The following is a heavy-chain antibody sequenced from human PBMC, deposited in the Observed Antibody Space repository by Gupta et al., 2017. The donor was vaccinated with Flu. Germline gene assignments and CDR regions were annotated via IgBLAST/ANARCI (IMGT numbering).Heavy chain of an antibody. J-gene: IGHJ4*02. CDR1: GYTFTRYY. CDR2: INPRDGTT. V-gene: IGHV1-46*01. D-gene: IGHD1-1*01. Sequence: QVQLVQSGAEVKKPGASMNLSCKASGYTFTRYYLHWVRQAPGQGLEWMGVINPRDGTTTYAQIFQGRVTMTRDTSTSTVYMQLSSLTSGDTAVYYCARLAGGSPPVEFDSWGQGSLVTVSS. CDR3: ARLAGGSPPVEFDS.